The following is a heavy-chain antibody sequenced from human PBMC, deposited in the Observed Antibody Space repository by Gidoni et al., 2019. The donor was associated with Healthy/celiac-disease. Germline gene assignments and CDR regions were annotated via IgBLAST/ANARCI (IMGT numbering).Heavy chain of an antibody. Sequence: QVQLVESGGGVVQPGRSLRLSCAASGFTFRSYGMHWVRQAPGKGLEWVAGISYDGSNKYYADSVKGRFTISRDNSKNTLYLQMNSLRAEDTAVYYCATGPPGRFAGRGPTLYGMDVWGQGTTVTVSS. CDR3: ATGPPGRFAGRGPTLYGMDV. D-gene: IGHD3-3*01. V-gene: IGHV3-30*03. J-gene: IGHJ6*02. CDR1: GFTFRSYG. CDR2: ISYDGSNK.